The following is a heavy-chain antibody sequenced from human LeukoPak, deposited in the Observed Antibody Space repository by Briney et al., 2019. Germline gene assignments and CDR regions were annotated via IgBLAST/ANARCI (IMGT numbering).Heavy chain of an antibody. CDR1: GYTFTNYH. CDR2: VSTNDGNT. Sequence: ASVRVSCRASGYTFTNYHIAWVRQALGQGLEWTGWVSTNDGNTVYAQRLQGRVTMTTDTSTSVAYMELRSLTSDDTAVYYCTRAPPGMTMMTDYWGQGTLVTVSP. CDR3: TRAPPGMTMMTDY. D-gene: IGHD3-22*01. V-gene: IGHV1-18*01. J-gene: IGHJ4*02.